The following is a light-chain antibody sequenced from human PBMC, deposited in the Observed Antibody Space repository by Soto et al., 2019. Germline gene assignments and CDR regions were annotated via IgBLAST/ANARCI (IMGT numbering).Light chain of an antibody. CDR3: QQYNIYPWT. Sequence: DIQMTQSPSTLSASVGDRVTITCRASQSISSWLAWYQQKPGKAPKLLILKASSLESGVPSRFSGSGSGTEFTLTISSLQADDFATYFCQQYNIYPWTFGQGTKVDI. V-gene: IGKV1-5*03. J-gene: IGKJ1*01. CDR2: KAS. CDR1: QSISSW.